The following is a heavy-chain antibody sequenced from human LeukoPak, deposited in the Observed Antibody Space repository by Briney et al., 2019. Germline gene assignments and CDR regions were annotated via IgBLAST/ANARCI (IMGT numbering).Heavy chain of an antibody. D-gene: IGHD2-2*02. V-gene: IGHV1-8*01. CDR3: ARGGGGAYLDWFDF. J-gene: IGHJ5*01. CDR2: MNPNTGNT. CDR1: GYTFSYHD. Sequence: ASVRVSCKASGYTFSYHDVNWVRQAPGQGLEWMGWMNPNTGNTGYAQNLQGRVTMTRTNSITTAYMELSSLTSDDTAVYYCARGGGGAYLDWFDFWGQGTLVIVSS.